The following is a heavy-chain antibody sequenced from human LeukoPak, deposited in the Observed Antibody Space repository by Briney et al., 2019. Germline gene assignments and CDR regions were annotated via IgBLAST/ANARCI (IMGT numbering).Heavy chain of an antibody. CDR2: IRSKAYGGTT. CDR3: TRVDIVATIRYYFDY. CDR1: GFTFGDYA. Sequence: PGRSLRLSCTASGFTFGDYAMSWFRQAPGKGLEWVGFIRSKAYGGTTEYAASVKGRFTISRDDSKSIAYLQMNSLKTEDTAVYYCTRVDIVATIRYYFDYWGQGTLVTVSS. J-gene: IGHJ4*02. V-gene: IGHV3-49*03. D-gene: IGHD5-12*01.